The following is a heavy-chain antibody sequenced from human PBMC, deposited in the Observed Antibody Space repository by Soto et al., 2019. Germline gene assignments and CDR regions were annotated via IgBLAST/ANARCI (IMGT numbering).Heavy chain of an antibody. V-gene: IGHV4-31*03. D-gene: IGHD2-15*01. CDR2: IYYSGST. Sequence: SETLSLTCTVSGGSISSGGYYWSWIRQHPGKGLEWIGYIYYSGSTYYNPSLKSRVTISVDTSKNQFSLKLSSVTAADTAVYYCARDPLYCSGGSCYSYYYYGMDVWGQGTTVTVSS. CDR1: GGSISSGGYY. J-gene: IGHJ6*02. CDR3: ARDPLYCSGGSCYSYYYYGMDV.